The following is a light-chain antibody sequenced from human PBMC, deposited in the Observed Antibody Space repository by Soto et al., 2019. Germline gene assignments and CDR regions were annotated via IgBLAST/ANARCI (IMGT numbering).Light chain of an antibody. Sequence: EIVLTQSPGTLSLSPGERATLSCRASQSVSSSYLAWYQQKPGQAPRLLIYGASSRVTGIPDRFSGSGSGTDFTLTISRVEPEDFGVYYCEQYGSSPWTFGQGTKVEIK. J-gene: IGKJ1*01. V-gene: IGKV3-20*01. CDR2: GAS. CDR3: EQYGSSPWT. CDR1: QSVSSSY.